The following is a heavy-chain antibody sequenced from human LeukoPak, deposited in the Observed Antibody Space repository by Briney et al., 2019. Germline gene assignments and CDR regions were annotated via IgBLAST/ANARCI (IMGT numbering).Heavy chain of an antibody. CDR2: INHSGST. D-gene: IGHD6-19*01. CDR1: GGSISSSNW. V-gene: IGHV4-4*02. Sequence: SETLSLTCAVSGGSISSSNWWSWVRQPPGKGLEWIGEINHSGSTNYNPSLKSRVTISVDKSKNQFSLKLSSVTAADTAVYYCARVRIAVDEVYFDYWGQGTLVTVSS. J-gene: IGHJ4*02. CDR3: ARVRIAVDEVYFDY.